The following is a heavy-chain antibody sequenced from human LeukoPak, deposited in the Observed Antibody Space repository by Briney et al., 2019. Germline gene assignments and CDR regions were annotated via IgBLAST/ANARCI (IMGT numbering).Heavy chain of an antibody. CDR1: GFTFSRYV. J-gene: IGHJ2*01. CDR2: ISGSGGST. Sequence: GGSLRLSCASSGFTFSRYVMSWVRQPPGKGLEWVSTISGSGGSTFYADSVKGRFTISRDNSRNTLYLQMNTLRAEDTAVYYCATLYGDYNWYFDLWGRGTLVTVSS. CDR3: ATLYGDYNWYFDL. V-gene: IGHV3-23*01. D-gene: IGHD4-17*01.